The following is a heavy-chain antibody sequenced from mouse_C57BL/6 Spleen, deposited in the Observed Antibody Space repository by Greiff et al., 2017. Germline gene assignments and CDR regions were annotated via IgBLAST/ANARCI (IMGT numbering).Heavy chain of an antibody. CDR3: ALCDYDGGYAMDY. D-gene: IGHD2-4*01. Sequence: QVQLKQPGAELVKPGASVKLSCKASGYTFTSYWMHWVKQRPGQGLEWIGMIHPNSGSTNYNEKFKSKATLTVDKSSSTAYMQLSSLTSEDSAVYYCALCDYDGGYAMDYWGQGTSVTVSS. V-gene: IGHV1-64*01. J-gene: IGHJ4*01. CDR2: IHPNSGST. CDR1: GYTFTSYW.